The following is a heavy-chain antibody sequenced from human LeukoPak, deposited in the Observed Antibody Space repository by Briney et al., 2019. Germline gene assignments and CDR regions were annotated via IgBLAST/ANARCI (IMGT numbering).Heavy chain of an antibody. J-gene: IGHJ6*03. CDR2: IVVGSSTT. V-gene: IGHV1-58*02. Sequence: SVKVSCKASGFIFSSSAIQWVRQARGQRLEWIGWIVVGSSTTNYAQKFQGRVTITADKSTSTAYMELSSLRSEDTAVYYCARVHFVPDIMDVWGKGTTVTVSS. CDR3: ARVHFVPDIMDV. D-gene: IGHD2-8*01. CDR1: GFIFSSSA.